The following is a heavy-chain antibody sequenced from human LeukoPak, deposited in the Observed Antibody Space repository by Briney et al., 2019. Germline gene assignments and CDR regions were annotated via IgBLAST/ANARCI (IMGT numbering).Heavy chain of an antibody. D-gene: IGHD6-19*01. J-gene: IGHJ4*02. Sequence: SETLSLTCAVYGESFSGYYWSSIRQPPGKGLEWIGEINHRGSTNYKPSLKSRVTISVGTSKNQFSLKLSSVTAADTAVYYCARRRSWYSSGWYYFDYWGQGTLVTVSS. CDR2: INHRGST. V-gene: IGHV4-34*01. CDR3: ARRRSWYSSGWYYFDY. CDR1: GESFSGYY.